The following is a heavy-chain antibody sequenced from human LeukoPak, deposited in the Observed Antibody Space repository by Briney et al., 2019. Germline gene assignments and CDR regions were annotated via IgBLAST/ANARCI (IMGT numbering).Heavy chain of an antibody. CDR2: ISGSGGST. Sequence: PTGGSLRLSCAASGFTFSSYAMSWVRQAPGKGLEWVSAISGSGGSTYYADSVKGRFTISRDNSKNTLYLQMNSLRAEDTAVYYCAKLYYYDSSGPSHYWGQGTLVTVSS. J-gene: IGHJ4*02. V-gene: IGHV3-23*01. D-gene: IGHD3-22*01. CDR3: AKLYYYDSSGPSHY. CDR1: GFTFSSYA.